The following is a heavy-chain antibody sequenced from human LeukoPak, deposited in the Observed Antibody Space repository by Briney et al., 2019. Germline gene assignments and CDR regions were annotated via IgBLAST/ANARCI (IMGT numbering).Heavy chain of an antibody. CDR2: ISYDGTEK. Sequence: GGSLRLSCAASGLSFSSYAMHWVRQAPGKGLEWVAVISYDGTEKYYGDSVKGRFTISRDNFKNALYLQMNSLRVEDTAVYYCAIDPNWGTHSWGQGVLVTVSS. CDR1: GLSFSSYA. V-gene: IGHV3-30-3*01. CDR3: AIDPNWGTHS. D-gene: IGHD7-27*01. J-gene: IGHJ4*02.